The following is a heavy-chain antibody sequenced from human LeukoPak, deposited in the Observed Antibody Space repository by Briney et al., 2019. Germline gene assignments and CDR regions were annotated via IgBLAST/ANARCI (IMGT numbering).Heavy chain of an antibody. J-gene: IGHJ4*02. D-gene: IGHD3-10*01. Sequence: GGSLRLSCAASGFTFSNAWMSWVRQAPGKGLEWVGRIKSKTDGGTADYAAPVKGRFTISRDNAKNSLYLQMNSLRAEDTAVYYCARAGFTFSDYFGSFFDYWGQGTLVTVSS. V-gene: IGHV3-15*01. CDR1: GFTFSNAW. CDR2: IKSKTDGGTA. CDR3: ARAGFTFSDYFGSFFDY.